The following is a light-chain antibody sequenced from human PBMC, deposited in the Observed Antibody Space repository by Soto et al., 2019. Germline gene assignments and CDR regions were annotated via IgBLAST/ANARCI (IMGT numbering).Light chain of an antibody. CDR2: AAS. Sequence: DIQMSQSPSSLSASVGDRVTITCRASQGIRNDLGWYQQKPGKAPKRLIYAASTLQSGVPSRFSGSGSGADFTLTISCLQSEDFATYYCQQYYSYPRWTFGQGTKVDIK. V-gene: IGKV1-17*01. CDR1: QGIRND. J-gene: IGKJ1*01. CDR3: QQYYSYPRWT.